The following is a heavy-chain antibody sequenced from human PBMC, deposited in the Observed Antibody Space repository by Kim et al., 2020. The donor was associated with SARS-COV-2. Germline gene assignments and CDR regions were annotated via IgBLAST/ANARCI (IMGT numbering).Heavy chain of an antibody. V-gene: IGHV1-69*13. CDR3: AREEREWLGYYYYGMDV. CDR2: IIPIFGTA. J-gene: IGHJ6*02. D-gene: IGHD6-19*01. CDR1: GGTFSSYA. Sequence: SVKVSCKASGGTFSSYAISWVRQAPGQGLEWMGGIIPIFGTANYAQKFQGRVTITADESTSTAYMELSSLRSEDTAVYYCAREEREWLGYYYYGMDVWGQGTTVTVSS.